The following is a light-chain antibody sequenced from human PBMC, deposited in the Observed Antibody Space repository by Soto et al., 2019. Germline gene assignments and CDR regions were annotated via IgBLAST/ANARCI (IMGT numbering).Light chain of an antibody. Sequence: EIVLTQSPGTLSLSPGEGATLSCRASQSVFNNYLAWYQQKPGQAPRLLISGASSRATGIPERFSGSGSGTDFTLTISRLESEDFAVYYCQQYGRSPWTFGQGTKVDNK. CDR2: GAS. CDR1: QSVFNNY. V-gene: IGKV3-20*01. CDR3: QQYGRSPWT. J-gene: IGKJ1*01.